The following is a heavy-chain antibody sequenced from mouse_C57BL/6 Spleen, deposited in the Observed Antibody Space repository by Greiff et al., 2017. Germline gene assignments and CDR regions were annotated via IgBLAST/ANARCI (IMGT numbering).Heavy chain of an antibody. CDR3: ARSRDPWFAY. CDR2: IYPGDGDT. Sequence: VQLQESGAELVKPGASVKISCKASGYAFSSYWMNWVKQRPGKGLEWIGQIYPGDGDTNYNGKFKGKATLNADKYSSPAYMQLSSLTSEDSAVYFCARSRDPWFAYWGQGTLVTVSA. J-gene: IGHJ3*01. CDR1: GYAFSSYW. V-gene: IGHV1-80*01.